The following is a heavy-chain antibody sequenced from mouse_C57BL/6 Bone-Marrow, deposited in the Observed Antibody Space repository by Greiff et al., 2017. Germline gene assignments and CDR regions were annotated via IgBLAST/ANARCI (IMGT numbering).Heavy chain of an antibody. D-gene: IGHD2-5*01. V-gene: IGHV1-55*01. CDR2: IYPGRGST. Sequence: VQLQQSGAELVKPGASVKMSCKASGYTFTSYWITWVKQRPGQGLEWIGDIYPGRGSTNYNEKFKSKATLTVDTSSSTAYMQLSSLTSEDSAVYYCARPYYSNYWYFDVWGTGTTVTVSS. CDR1: GYTFTSYW. CDR3: ARPYYSNYWYFDV. J-gene: IGHJ1*03.